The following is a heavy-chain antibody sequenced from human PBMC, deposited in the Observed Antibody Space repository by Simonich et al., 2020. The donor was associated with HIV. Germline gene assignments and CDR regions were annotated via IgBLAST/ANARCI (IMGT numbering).Heavy chain of an antibody. CDR1: GFTFSSYA. CDR2: ISYDGSNK. Sequence: QVQLVESGGGVVQPGRSLRLSCAASGFTFSSYAMHWVRQAPGKGLEWVAVISYDGSNKYYADSVKGRFPISRDNSKTTLYLQMNSLSAEDTAVYYCASGGSISSVWADDYWGQGTLVTVSS. J-gene: IGHJ4*02. D-gene: IGHD3-16*01. CDR3: ASGGSISSVWADDY. V-gene: IGHV3-30*07.